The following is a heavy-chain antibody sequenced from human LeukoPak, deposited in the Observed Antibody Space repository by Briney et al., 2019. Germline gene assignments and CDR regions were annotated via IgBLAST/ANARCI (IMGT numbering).Heavy chain of an antibody. V-gene: IGHV4-38-2*02. CDR1: GYSIITSYS. CDR3: AREEGIRLGELSSFDP. J-gene: IGHJ5*02. D-gene: IGHD3-16*02. Sequence: SETLSLTCAVSGYSIITSYSWGWIRQPPGKGLEWIGGIYHSGTTYYNPSLKSRVTISVDTSKNQFSLILSSVNASDTAVYYCAREEGIRLGELSSFDPWGQGTLVTVSS. CDR2: IYHSGTT.